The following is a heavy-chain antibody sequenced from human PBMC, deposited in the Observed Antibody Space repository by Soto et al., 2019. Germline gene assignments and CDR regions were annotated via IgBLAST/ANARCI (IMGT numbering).Heavy chain of an antibody. CDR3: ARGGAFGGVIVIYGMDV. V-gene: IGHV1-8*01. D-gene: IGHD3-16*02. J-gene: IGHJ6*02. CDR1: GYTFTSYD. Sequence: ASVKVSCKASGYTFTSYDINWVRQATGQGLEWMGWMNPNSGNTGYAQKFQGRVTMTRNTSISTAYMELSRLRSDDTAVYYCARGGAFGGVIVIYGMDVWGQGTTVTVSS. CDR2: MNPNSGNT.